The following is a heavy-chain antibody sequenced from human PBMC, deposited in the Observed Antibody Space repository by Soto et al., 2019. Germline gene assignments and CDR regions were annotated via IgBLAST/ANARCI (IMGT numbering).Heavy chain of an antibody. CDR3: ATPPPHVIFGVELPYYYYGMDV. Sequence: GGSLRLSCAASGFTFSDYYMSWIRQAPGKGLEWVSYISSSGSTIYYADSVKGRFTISRDNAKNSLYLQMNSLRAEDTAVYYCATPPPHVIFGVELPYYYYGMDVWGQGTTVTVSS. CDR2: ISSSGSTI. D-gene: IGHD3-3*01. J-gene: IGHJ6*02. V-gene: IGHV3-11*01. CDR1: GFTFSDYY.